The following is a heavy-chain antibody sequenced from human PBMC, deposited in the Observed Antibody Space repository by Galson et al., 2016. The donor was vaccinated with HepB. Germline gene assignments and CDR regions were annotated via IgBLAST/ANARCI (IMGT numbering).Heavy chain of an antibody. CDR2: IGVGGET. Sequence: SLRLSCAASGFTFSGYDMHWVRQAPGKGLEWVSNIGVGGETYYLGSVKGRFTISRENAYDSLYLQMDSLRAEDTAVYYCVRDYYGSFGFDPWGQATQATVSS. V-gene: IGHV3-13*04. D-gene: IGHD3-10*01. CDR3: VRDYYGSFGFDP. J-gene: IGHJ5*02. CDR1: GFTFSGYD.